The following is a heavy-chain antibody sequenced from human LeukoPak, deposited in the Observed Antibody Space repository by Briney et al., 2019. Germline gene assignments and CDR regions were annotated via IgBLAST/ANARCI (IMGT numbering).Heavy chain of an antibody. D-gene: IGHD2-2*02. V-gene: IGHV3-23*01. CDR2: ISGSGGST. CDR1: GFTFSSYA. CDR3: AKEGPGYQLLYFIDY. J-gene: IGHJ4*02. Sequence: HTGGSLRLSCAASGFTFSSYAMSWVRQAPGKGLEWVSAISGSGGSTYYADSVKGRFTISRDNSKNTLYLQMNGLGAEDTAVYYCAKEGPGYQLLYFIDYWGQGTLVTVSS.